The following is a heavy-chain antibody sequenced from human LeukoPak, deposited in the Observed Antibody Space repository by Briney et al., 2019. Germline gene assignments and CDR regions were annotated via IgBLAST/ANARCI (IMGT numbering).Heavy chain of an antibody. CDR3: ARTPFYYCSGGSCYWFDP. J-gene: IGHJ5*02. D-gene: IGHD2-15*01. V-gene: IGHV1-18*01. CDR2: ISAYNGNT. CDR1: GYTFTSYG. Sequence: ASVTVSCKASGYTFTSYGISWVRQAPGQGLEWMGWISAYNGNTNYAQKLQGRVTMTTDTSTSTAYMELRSLRSDDTAVYYCARTPFYYCSGGSCYWFDPWGQGTLVTVSS.